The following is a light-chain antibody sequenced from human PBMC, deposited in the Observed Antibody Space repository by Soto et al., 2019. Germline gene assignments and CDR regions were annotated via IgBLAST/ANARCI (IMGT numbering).Light chain of an antibody. CDR3: QSYDSSLSGV. Sequence: QSVLTQPPSVSGAPGQRVTISCTGSSSNIGAGYDVHWYQQFPGTAPKLLIYGNSNRPSGVPDRFSGSKSGTSASLAITGLQADDEADYYCQSYDSSLSGVFGSGTKLTFL. V-gene: IGLV1-40*01. J-gene: IGLJ1*01. CDR1: SSNIGAGYD. CDR2: GNS.